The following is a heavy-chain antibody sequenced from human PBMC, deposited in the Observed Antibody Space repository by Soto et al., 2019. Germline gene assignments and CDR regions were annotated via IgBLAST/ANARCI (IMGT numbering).Heavy chain of an antibody. D-gene: IGHD1-26*01. CDR2: ISASGDDT. V-gene: IGHV3-23*01. J-gene: IGHJ4*02. CDR3: AKLRQGRGSHYSFFDY. Sequence: EVQLLESGGGLVQPGGSLRLSCAASGFTFSSYAMSWVRQAPGKGLEWVSAISASGDDTYYSDSVKGRFTISRDNSKNTLYLQMNSLRAEDTAVYYCAKLRQGRGSHYSFFDYWGQGTLVTVSS. CDR1: GFTFSSYA.